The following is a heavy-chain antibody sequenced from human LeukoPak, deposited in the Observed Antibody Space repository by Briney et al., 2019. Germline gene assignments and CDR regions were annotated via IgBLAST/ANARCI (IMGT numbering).Heavy chain of an antibody. V-gene: IGHV4-4*07. CDR2: IYTSGST. J-gene: IGHJ3*02. Sequence: SETLSLTCTVSGGSISSYYWSWIRQPAGKGLEWIGRIYTSGSTNYNPSLKSRVTISVDTSKNQFSLKLSSVTAADTAVYYCARGTGDSSGYYSDAFDIWGQGTMVTVSS. CDR1: GGSISSYY. D-gene: IGHD3-22*01. CDR3: ARGTGDSSGYYSDAFDI.